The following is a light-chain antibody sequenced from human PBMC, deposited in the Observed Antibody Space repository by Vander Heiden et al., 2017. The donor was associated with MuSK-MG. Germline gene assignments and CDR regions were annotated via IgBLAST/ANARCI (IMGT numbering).Light chain of an antibody. CDR1: QNINNN. Sequence: EIVMTQSPATLSVSPGERATLSCRASQNINNNLAWYQQKPGQAPRLLIYGASTRANGIPARFSGSGSGTEFTFSISSLQSEDFAVYYCQQYNNWPPLTFGGGTKVEIK. CDR3: QQYNNWPPLT. V-gene: IGKV3-15*01. CDR2: GAS. J-gene: IGKJ4*01.